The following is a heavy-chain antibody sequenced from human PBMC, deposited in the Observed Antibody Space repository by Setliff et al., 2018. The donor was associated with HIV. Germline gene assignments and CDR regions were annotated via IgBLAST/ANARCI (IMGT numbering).Heavy chain of an antibody. D-gene: IGHD2-21*02. J-gene: IGHJ4*02. V-gene: IGHV4-59*08. Sequence: SETLSLTCSVSGGSVNSYHWSWTRQPPGEGLEWIGYIYKSGTTNYSPSLKSRVTISAGPSKNQFSLKLTSVTAADTAVYYCGRLSETAMASFDSWGQGILVTVSS. CDR2: IYKSGTT. CDR3: GRLSETAMASFDS. CDR1: GGSVNSYH.